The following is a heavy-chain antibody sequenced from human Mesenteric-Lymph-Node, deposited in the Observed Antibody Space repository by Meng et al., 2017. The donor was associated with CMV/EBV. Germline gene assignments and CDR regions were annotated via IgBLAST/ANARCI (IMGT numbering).Heavy chain of an antibody. CDR2: IKQDGSEK. V-gene: IGHV3-7*01. D-gene: IGHD3-22*01. J-gene: IGHJ4*02. CDR1: GFTFSSYW. CDR3: ARASANYYDSSPFDY. Sequence: SGFTFSSYWRSWVRQAPGKGLEWVANIKQDGSEKYYVDSVKGRFTISRDNAKNSLYLQMNSLRAEDTAVYYCARASANYYDSSPFDYWGQGTLVTVSS.